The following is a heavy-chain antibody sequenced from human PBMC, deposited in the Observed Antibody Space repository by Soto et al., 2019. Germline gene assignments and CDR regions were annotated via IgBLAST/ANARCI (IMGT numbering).Heavy chain of an antibody. CDR2: IYWDDDK. CDR1: GFSLTTTGVG. Sequence: QITLKESGPTLVKPTQTLTLTCTFSGFSLTTTGVGVAWIRQPPGKALEWLALIYWDDDKRYSPSLKSRLTITKDTSRNQVVLTMTNMDPVDTATYYCTHRPSYRSGYDYWGQGTLVTV. J-gene: IGHJ4*02. D-gene: IGHD3-22*01. V-gene: IGHV2-5*02. CDR3: THRPSYRSGYDY.